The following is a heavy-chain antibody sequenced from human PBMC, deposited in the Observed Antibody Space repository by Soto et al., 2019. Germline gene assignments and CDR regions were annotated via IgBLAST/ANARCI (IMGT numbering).Heavy chain of an antibody. CDR1: GYTFTGYY. J-gene: IGHJ6*02. CDR2: INPNSGGT. V-gene: IGHV1-2*02. Sequence: ASVKVSCKASGYTFTGYYMHWVRQAPGQGLEWMGWINPNSGGTNYAQKFQGRVTITRDTSISTAYMELSRLRSDDTAVYYCARGGITMIVVVMDGMDVWGQGTTVTVSS. CDR3: ARGGITMIVVVMDGMDV. D-gene: IGHD3-22*01.